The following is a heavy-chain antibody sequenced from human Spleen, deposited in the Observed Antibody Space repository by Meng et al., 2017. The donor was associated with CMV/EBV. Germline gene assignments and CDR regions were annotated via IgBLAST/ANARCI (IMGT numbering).Heavy chain of an antibody. Sequence: SETLSLTCTVSGASMSGYFWNWIRQPPGKGLEWIAYIYYSGSTNYNPSLKSRITISVDTSKNQFSLKLSSVTAADTAIYYCARDRGYSGPIEWGQGTLVTVSS. D-gene: IGHD5-12*01. CDR1: GASMSGYF. CDR3: ARDRGYSGPIE. CDR2: IYYSGST. J-gene: IGHJ4*02. V-gene: IGHV4-59*01.